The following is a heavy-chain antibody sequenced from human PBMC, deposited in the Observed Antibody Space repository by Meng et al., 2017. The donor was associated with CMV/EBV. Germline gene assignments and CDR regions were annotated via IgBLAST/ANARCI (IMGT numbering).Heavy chain of an antibody. Sequence: SVSGGSVRSGSYYWSWIRQPPGKGLEWIGYIYYSGSTNYNPSLKSRVTISVDTSKNQFSLKLSSVTAADTAVYYCARGSGSGNGFDPWGQGTLVTVSS. V-gene: IGHV4-61*01. CDR2: IYYSGST. CDR1: GGSVRSGSYY. J-gene: IGHJ5*02. CDR3: ARGSGSGNGFDP. D-gene: IGHD1-26*01.